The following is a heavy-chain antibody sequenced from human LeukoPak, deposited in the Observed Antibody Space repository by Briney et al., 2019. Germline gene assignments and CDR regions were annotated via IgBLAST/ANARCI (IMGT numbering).Heavy chain of an antibody. CDR3: AKKADSGRYSRDDY. CDR1: GFTFAHYA. CDR2: ISGSGVRI. V-gene: IGHV3-23*01. J-gene: IGHJ4*02. D-gene: IGHD3-22*01. Sequence: GGSLRLSCAASGFTFAHYAMSWLRQHPGKGLEWVSTISGSGVRIFIADSVKGRFIISRDNSKNTYMKMNSLRVEDTAVYFCAKKADSGRYSRDDYWGQGTLVTVSS.